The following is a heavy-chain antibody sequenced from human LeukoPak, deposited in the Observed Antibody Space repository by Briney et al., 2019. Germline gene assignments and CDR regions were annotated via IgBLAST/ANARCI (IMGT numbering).Heavy chain of an antibody. Sequence: GGSLRLSCAASGFTFSSYGMHWVRQAPGKGLEWVAVISYDGSNKYYPDSVKGRFTISRDNSKNTLYLQMNSLRVEDTAVYYCAKDREYNSGAFDHWGQGTLVTVSS. D-gene: IGHD6-19*01. CDR2: ISYDGSNK. V-gene: IGHV3-30*18. CDR1: GFTFSSYG. J-gene: IGHJ4*02. CDR3: AKDREYNSGAFDH.